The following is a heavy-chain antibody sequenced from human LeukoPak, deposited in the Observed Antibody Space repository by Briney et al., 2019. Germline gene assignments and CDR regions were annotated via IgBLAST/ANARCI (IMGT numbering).Heavy chain of an antibody. CDR3: ARDGWFGELLYY. V-gene: IGHV1-18*04. D-gene: IGHD3-10*01. CDR2: ISAYNGNT. Sequence: GASVKVSCKASGYSFTGNYMHWVRQAPGQGLEWMGWISAYNGNTNYAQKLQGRVTMTTDTSTSTAYMELRSLRSDDTAVYYCARDGWFGELLYYWGQGTLVTVSS. J-gene: IGHJ4*02. CDR1: GYSFTGNY.